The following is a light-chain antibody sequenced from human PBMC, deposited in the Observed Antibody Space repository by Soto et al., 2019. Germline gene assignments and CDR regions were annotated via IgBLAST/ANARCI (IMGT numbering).Light chain of an antibody. CDR3: QQTYSIPWT. V-gene: IGKV1-39*01. J-gene: IGKJ1*01. CDR1: QSISSY. Sequence: DLQMTQSPSSLSASVGDRVTITCRASQSISSYVNWYQQKPGKAPKLLIYAASSLQGGVPSRFSGSGSGTDFSLTISSLQPEDFVTYHCQQTYSIPWTFGQGTKVEIK. CDR2: AAS.